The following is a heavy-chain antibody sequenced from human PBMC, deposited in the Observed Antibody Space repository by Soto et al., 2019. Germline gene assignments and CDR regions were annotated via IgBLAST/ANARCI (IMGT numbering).Heavy chain of an antibody. V-gene: IGHV1-69*01. CDR2: IIPVFGTP. CDR3: ARNSPLATYYSGLDV. J-gene: IGHJ6*02. Sequence: QVQLVQSGTEVKKPGSSVRVSCRSSGGTFGTYNINWLRQAPVQGLEWMGGIIPVFGTPTYAQKFQGRVTITADESTITAYLDLSSLRSDDTAIYYCARNSPLATYYSGLDVWGQGTSVTVSS. CDR1: GGTFGTYN. D-gene: IGHD5-12*01.